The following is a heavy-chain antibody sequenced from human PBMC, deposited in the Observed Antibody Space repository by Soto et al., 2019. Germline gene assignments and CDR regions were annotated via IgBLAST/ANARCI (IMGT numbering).Heavy chain of an antibody. Sequence: SVKVSCKASGGTFSSYAISWVRQAPGQGLEWMGGIIPIFGTANYAQKFQGRVTITADESTSTAYIVLSSLRSEDTALYYCARGRDTMIVVAHNWFDPWGQGTLVTVSS. V-gene: IGHV1-69*13. CDR2: IIPIFGTA. CDR1: GGTFSSYA. J-gene: IGHJ5*02. D-gene: IGHD3-22*01. CDR3: ARGRDTMIVVAHNWFDP.